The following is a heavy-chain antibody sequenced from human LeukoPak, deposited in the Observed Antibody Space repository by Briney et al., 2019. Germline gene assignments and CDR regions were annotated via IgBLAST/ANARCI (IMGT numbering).Heavy chain of an antibody. CDR2: IYSSGNT. J-gene: IGHJ4*02. CDR1: GASISSNNYY. V-gene: IGHV4-39*07. Sequence: PSETLSLTCTVSGASISSNNYYWGWVRQPPGKGLEWIGNIYSSGNTYYNASLKSRVTIYIDTSKNQFSLNLSSVTAADTAVYYCAREMRGFGEGAWVYFDYWGQGTLVTVSS. D-gene: IGHD3-10*01. CDR3: AREMRGFGEGAWVYFDY.